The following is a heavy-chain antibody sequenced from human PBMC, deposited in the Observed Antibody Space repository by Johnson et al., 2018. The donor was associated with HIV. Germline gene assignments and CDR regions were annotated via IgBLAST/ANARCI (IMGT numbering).Heavy chain of an antibody. CDR2: IYSGGST. V-gene: IGHV3-53*01. CDR3: ARGPYRSCYFDI. Sequence: VQLVESGGGLIQPGGSLRLSCAASGFTVSSNYMSWVRQAPGKGLEWVSVIYSGGSTYYADSVEGRITISRDKSRNELYPQMNSLGAEDTALYYCARGPYRSCYFDILGPGT. J-gene: IGHJ3*02. CDR1: GFTVSSNY.